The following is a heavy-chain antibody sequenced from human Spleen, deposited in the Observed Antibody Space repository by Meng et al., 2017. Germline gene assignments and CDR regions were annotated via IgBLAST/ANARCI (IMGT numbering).Heavy chain of an antibody. J-gene: IGHJ5*02. Sequence: GESLKISCAASGFTFSNAWMSWVRQAPGKGLEWVGRIKSKTDGGTTDYAAPVKGRFTISRDDSKNTLSLQMNSLKTEDTAVYYCSTDLPFTEGGVITTWGQGTLVTVSS. CDR3: STDLPFTEGGVITT. CDR1: GFTFSNAW. D-gene: IGHD3-16*02. V-gene: IGHV3-15*01. CDR2: IKSKTDGGTT.